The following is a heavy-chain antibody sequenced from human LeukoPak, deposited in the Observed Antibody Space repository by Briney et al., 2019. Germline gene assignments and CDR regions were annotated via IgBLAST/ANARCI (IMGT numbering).Heavy chain of an antibody. V-gene: IGHV1-24*01. D-gene: IGHD3-22*01. CDR1: GYTLTDFS. Sequence: ASVKVSCKVSGYTLTDFSMHWVRQAPGKGLEWMGGFDPEDGETIYAQKFQGRVTMTEDTSTDTAYMELSSLRSEDTAVYYCATGYYYESSGYYLDYWGQGTLVTVSS. CDR3: ATGYYYESSGYYLDY. J-gene: IGHJ4*02. CDR2: FDPEDGET.